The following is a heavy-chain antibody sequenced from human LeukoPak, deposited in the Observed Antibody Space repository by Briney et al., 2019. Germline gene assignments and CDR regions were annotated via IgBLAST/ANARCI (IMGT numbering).Heavy chain of an antibody. CDR1: GFTFTSYS. J-gene: IGHJ4*02. CDR3: AKGGKWDVTPFDY. Sequence: GGSLRLSCAASGFTFTSYSMNWVRQAPGKGLEWVSTISGGGGSTYYANSVKGRFTISRDNSKNTLYLQVNSLRAEDTAVYYCAKGGKWDVTPFDYWGQGTLVTVSS. V-gene: IGHV3-23*01. D-gene: IGHD1-26*01. CDR2: ISGGGGST.